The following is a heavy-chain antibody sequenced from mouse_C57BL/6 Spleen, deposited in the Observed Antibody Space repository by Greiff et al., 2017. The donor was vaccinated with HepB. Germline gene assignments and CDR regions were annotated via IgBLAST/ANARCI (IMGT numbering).Heavy chain of an antibody. D-gene: IGHD2-10*01. Sequence: VQLQQSDAELVKPGASVKISCKVSGYTFTDHTIHWMKQRPEQGLEWIGYIYPRDGSTKYNEKFKGKATLTADKSSSTAYMQLNSLTSEDSAVYFCARGPFYVTSYYAMDYWGQGTAVTVSS. CDR2: IYPRDGST. V-gene: IGHV1-78*01. CDR3: ARGPFYVTSYYAMDY. CDR1: GYTFTDHT. J-gene: IGHJ4*01.